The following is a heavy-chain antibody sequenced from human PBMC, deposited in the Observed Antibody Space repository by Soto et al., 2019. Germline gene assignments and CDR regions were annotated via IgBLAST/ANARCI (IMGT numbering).Heavy chain of an antibody. CDR3: TTDWVERQLDLHS. V-gene: IGHV3-15*07. CDR2: IKSKTDGGTT. Sequence: GGSLRLSCAASGFTFSNAWMNWVRQAPGKGLEWVGRIKSKTDGGTTDYAAPVKGRFTISRDDSKNTLYLQMNSLKTEDTAVYYCTTDWVERQLDLHSWGQGTLVTVSS. J-gene: IGHJ4*02. CDR1: GFTFSNAW. D-gene: IGHD1-1*01.